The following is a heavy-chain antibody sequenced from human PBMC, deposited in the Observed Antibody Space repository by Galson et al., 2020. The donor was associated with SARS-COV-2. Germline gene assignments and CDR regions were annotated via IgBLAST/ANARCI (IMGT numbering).Heavy chain of an antibody. Sequence: GESLKISCAASGFTFSTHGMHWVRQAPGKGLDWVAVIWYDGSKKYYADSVKGRFTISRDNSKNTLYLQMNSLRAEDTAVYYCARGHCISTGCSSNLDVWGQGTTVTVSS. J-gene: IGHJ6*02. CDR1: GFTFSTHG. V-gene: IGHV3-33*01. CDR3: ARGHCISTGCSSNLDV. D-gene: IGHD2-2*01. CDR2: IWYDGSKK.